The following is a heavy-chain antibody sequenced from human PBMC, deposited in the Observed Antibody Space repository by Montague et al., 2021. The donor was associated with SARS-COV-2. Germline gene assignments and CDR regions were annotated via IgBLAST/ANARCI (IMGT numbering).Heavy chain of an antibody. Sequence: SLRLSCAASGFTFSSYGMNWVRQAPGKGLEWVSAISTTGANTYYAGSVKGRFTISRDNSKNTLYLQLNSLRDDDTAVYYCAKEGVVVGADGFDYWGQGTMVIASS. CDR2: ISTTGANT. J-gene: IGHJ3*01. D-gene: IGHD3-22*01. CDR1: GFTFSSYG. V-gene: IGHV3-23*01. CDR3: AKEGVVVGADGFDY.